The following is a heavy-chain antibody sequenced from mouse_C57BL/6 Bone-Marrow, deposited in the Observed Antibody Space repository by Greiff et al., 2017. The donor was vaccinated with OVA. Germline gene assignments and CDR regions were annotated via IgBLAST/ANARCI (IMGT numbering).Heavy chain of an antibody. V-gene: IGHV1-55*01. CDR1: GYTFTSYW. CDR2: IYPGSGST. Sequence: QVQLQQPGAELVKPGASVKMSCKASGYTFTSYWITWVKQRPGQGLEWIGDIYPGSGSTNYNEKFKSKATLTVDTSSSTAYMQLSSLTSEDSAVYYCARSPLVIPHYARDDWGQGTSVTVSS. J-gene: IGHJ4*01. CDR3: ARSPLVIPHYARDD.